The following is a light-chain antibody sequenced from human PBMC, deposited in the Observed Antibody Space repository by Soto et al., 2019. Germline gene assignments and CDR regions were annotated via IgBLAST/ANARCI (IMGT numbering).Light chain of an antibody. CDR2: DTS. V-gene: IGKV1-16*02. CDR1: QDIRNH. CDR3: QQYHSYPIT. J-gene: IGKJ5*01. Sequence: DIQMTQSPSLLSASVGDRVTITCRASQDIRNHLAWFQQRPGKVPKSLIYDTSSLQSGVPSKFSGSGSGTDFTLTISSLQPEDFATYYCQQYHSYPITFGPGTRLAI.